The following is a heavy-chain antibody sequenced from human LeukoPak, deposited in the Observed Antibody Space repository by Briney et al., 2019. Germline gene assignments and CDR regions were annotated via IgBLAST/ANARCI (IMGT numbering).Heavy chain of an antibody. D-gene: IGHD1-26*01. Sequence: ASVKVSCKASGYTFTGYYMHWVRQAPGQGLEWMGWINPNSGGTNYAQKFQGRVTMTRDTSISTAYMELSRLRSDDTAVYYCARDRYPQYSGSFNWFDPWGQGTLVIVSS. V-gene: IGHV1-2*02. CDR1: GYTFTGYY. CDR3: ARDRYPQYSGSFNWFDP. CDR2: INPNSGGT. J-gene: IGHJ5*02.